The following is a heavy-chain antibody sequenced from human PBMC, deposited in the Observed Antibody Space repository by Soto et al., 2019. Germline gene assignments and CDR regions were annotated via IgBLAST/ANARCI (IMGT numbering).Heavy chain of an antibody. J-gene: IGHJ4*02. CDR2: IIPIFGTA. CDR3: ARGTYYYDSSGYQYFDY. D-gene: IGHD3-22*01. V-gene: IGHV1-69*06. Sequence: SVKVSCKASGGTFSSYAISWVRQAPGQGLEWMGGIIPIFGTANYAQKFQGRVTITADKSTSTAYMELSSLRSEDTAVYYCARGTYYYDSSGYQYFDYWGQGTLVTSPQ. CDR1: GGTFSSYA.